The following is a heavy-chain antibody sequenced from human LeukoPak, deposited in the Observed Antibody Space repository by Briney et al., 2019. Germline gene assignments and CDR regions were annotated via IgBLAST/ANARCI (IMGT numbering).Heavy chain of an antibody. CDR3: ARPKWELPMGGWFDP. Sequence: GRSLRLSCAASGFTFSSYSMNWVRQAPGKGLEWVSSISSSSSYIYYADSVKGRFTISRDNAKNSLYLQMNSLRAEDTAVYYCARPKWELPMGGWFDPWGQGTLVTVSS. CDR2: ISSSSSYI. J-gene: IGHJ5*02. CDR1: GFTFSSYS. D-gene: IGHD1-26*01. V-gene: IGHV3-21*01.